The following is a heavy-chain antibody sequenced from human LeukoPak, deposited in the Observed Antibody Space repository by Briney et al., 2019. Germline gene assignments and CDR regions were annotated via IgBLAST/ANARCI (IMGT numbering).Heavy chain of an antibody. D-gene: IGHD2-2*01. V-gene: IGHV5-51*01. Sequence: GESLKISCKGSGYTFTTYWIGWVRQMPGKGLEWMGIVSPGDSDTRYSPSFQGQATIPADKSIRTAYLQWSSLKASDTAMYYCARRYCSSTFCHGAFDIWGQGTMVTVSS. CDR1: GYTFTTYW. J-gene: IGHJ3*02. CDR2: VSPGDSDT. CDR3: ARRYCSSTFCHGAFDI.